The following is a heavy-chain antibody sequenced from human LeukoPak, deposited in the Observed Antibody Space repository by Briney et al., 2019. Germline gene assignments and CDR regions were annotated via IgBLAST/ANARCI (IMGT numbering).Heavy chain of an antibody. J-gene: IGHJ4*02. D-gene: IGHD3-3*01. Sequence: PGGSLRLSCAASGFTVSSNYMSWVRQAPGKGLEWVSVIYSGDSTYYADSVKGRFTISGDNSKNTLYLQMNSLRAEDTAVYYCARACDFWSAYYFDYWGQGTLVTVSS. CDR1: GFTVSSNY. CDR3: ARACDFWSAYYFDY. V-gene: IGHV3-53*01. CDR2: IYSGDST.